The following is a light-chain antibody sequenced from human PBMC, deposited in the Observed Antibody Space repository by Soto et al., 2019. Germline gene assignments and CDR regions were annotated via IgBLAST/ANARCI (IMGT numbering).Light chain of an antibody. Sequence: MTQSPATLSASVGDRVTITCRASQSVSGWLAWYQQKPGKAPKLLIYDVSSLGSGVPSRFSGRGSGTEFTLTISSLQPDDFATYYCQQYNGDSYTFGQGTQLQIK. V-gene: IGKV1-5*01. J-gene: IGKJ2*01. CDR2: DVS. CDR1: QSVSGW. CDR3: QQYNGDSYT.